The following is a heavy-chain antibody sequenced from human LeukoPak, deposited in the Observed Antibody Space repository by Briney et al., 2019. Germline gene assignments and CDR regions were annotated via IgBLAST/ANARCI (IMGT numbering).Heavy chain of an antibody. CDR1: GYSFTSHY. CDR2: INPNSGGT. V-gene: IGHV1-2*02. D-gene: IGHD5-12*01. Sequence: ASVKVSCKASGYSFTSHYMHWVRQAPGQGLEWMGWINPNSGGTNYAQKFQGRVTMTRDTSISTAYMELSRLRSDDTAVYYCAREMVSGYGGWYYYYMDVWGKGTTVTVSS. J-gene: IGHJ6*03. CDR3: AREMVSGYGGWYYYYMDV.